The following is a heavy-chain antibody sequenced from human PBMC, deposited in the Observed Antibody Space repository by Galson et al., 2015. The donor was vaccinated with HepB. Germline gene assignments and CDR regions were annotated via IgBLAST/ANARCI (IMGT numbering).Heavy chain of an antibody. V-gene: IGHV4-39*01. D-gene: IGHD4-11*01. J-gene: IGHJ4*02. CDR1: GDSISSSAYY. CDR2: IYYSGSA. Sequence: ETLSLTCTVSGDSISSSAYYWGWIRQPPGKGLEWIGSIYYSGSAYYNPSLKSRVTISVDTSKNQFSLKLTSLTAADTAVYYCARQFDYSNYVDYWGQGTLVTVSS. CDR3: ARQFDYSNYVDY.